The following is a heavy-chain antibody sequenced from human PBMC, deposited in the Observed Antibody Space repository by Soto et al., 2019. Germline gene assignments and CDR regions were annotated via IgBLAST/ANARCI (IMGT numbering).Heavy chain of an antibody. CDR3: ARDSKRGYSGYDKLDY. CDR1: GGSVSSGSYY. V-gene: IGHV4-61*01. CDR2: IYYSGST. J-gene: IGHJ4*02. Sequence: QVQLQESGPGLVKPSETLSLTCTVSGGSVSSGSYYWSWIRQPPGKGLEWIGYIYYSGSTNYNPSLKSRVTISVDTSKNQFSLKLTSVTAADMAVYYCARDSKRGYSGYDKLDYWGQGTLVTVSS. D-gene: IGHD5-12*01.